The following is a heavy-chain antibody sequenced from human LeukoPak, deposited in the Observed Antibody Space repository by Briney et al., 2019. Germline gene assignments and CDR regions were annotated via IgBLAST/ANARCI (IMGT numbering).Heavy chain of an antibody. V-gene: IGHV3-23*01. CDR1: GITLSNYC. CDR2: LHSSGGGT. J-gene: IGHJ4*02. CDR3: ARDLYSGSYYDKHLGDY. Sequence: GGSLRLLWAVYGITLSNYCMSWVRQAPSKGLEWVAGLHSSGGGTNYADSVQGWFTISRDNPKNTLYLQMNSLRAEDTAVYYCARDLYSGSYYDKHLGDYWGQGTLVTVSS. D-gene: IGHD1-26*01.